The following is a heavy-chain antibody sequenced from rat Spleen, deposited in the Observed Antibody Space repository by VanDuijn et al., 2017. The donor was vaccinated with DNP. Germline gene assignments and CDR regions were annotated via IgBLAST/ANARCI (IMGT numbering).Heavy chain of an antibody. J-gene: IGHJ2*01. CDR1: GFTFSNYG. CDR3: TTLTGSKDY. D-gene: IGHD5-1*01. V-gene: IGHV5-29*01. Sequence: EVQLVESGGGLVQPGRSLKLSCAASGFTFSNYGMAWVRQAPKKGLEWVATISSDGSGTFYRDSVKGRFTVSRDNAKNTLYLQMDSLRSEDTATYYCTTLTGSKDYWGQGVMVTVSS. CDR2: ISSDGSGT.